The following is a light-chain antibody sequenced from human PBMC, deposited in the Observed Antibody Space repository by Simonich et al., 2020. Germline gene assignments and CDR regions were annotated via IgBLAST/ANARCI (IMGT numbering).Light chain of an antibody. CDR2: EDI. Sequence: NFMLTQPHSVSESPGKTVTISCTRSSGSIASNYVQWYQQRPGIAPTTVIYEDIKSPSVVPARFSGSSDSSSYSASHTISGLKTEDEADYYCQAYDSSRVFGGGTKLTVL. V-gene: IGLV6-57*03. CDR1: SGSIASNY. CDR3: QAYDSSRV. J-gene: IGLJ3*02.